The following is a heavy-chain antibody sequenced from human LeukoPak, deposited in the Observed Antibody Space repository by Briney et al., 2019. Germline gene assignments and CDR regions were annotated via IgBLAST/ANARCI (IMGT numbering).Heavy chain of an antibody. V-gene: IGHV3-23*01. J-gene: IGHJ4*02. D-gene: IGHD4-17*01. Sequence: PGGSLRLSCAASGFTFSSYAMSWVRQAPGKGLEWVSVISGSGGSTYYADSVKGRFTISRDNSKNTLYLQMNSLREEDTAVYYCASYYGDSQFDYWGQGTLVTVSS. CDR2: ISGSGGST. CDR1: GFTFSSYA. CDR3: ASYYGDSQFDY.